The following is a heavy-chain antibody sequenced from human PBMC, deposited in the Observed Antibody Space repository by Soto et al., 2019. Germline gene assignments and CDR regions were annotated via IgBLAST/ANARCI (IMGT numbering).Heavy chain of an antibody. J-gene: IGHJ4*02. D-gene: IGHD2-2*01. CDR2: INHSGST. CDR1: GGSFSGYD. Sequence: QVQLQQWGAGLLKPSETLSLTCAVYGGSFSGYDWSWIRQPPGKGLEWIGEINHSGSTNYNPSLKSRVTKSVDTSKNQFSRELGSVTAAHTAVYYCARGRCSSTSCPNYLIRRYFDYWGQGTLVTVSS. CDR3: ARGRCSSTSCPNYLIRRYFDY. V-gene: IGHV4-34*01.